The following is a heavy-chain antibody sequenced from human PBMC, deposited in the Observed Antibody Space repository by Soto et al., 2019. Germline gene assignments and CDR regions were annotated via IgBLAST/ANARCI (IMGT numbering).Heavy chain of an antibody. J-gene: IGHJ4*02. CDR3: ARDVGHYYDGSGFKIYFDY. V-gene: IGHV1-18*01. D-gene: IGHD3-22*01. CDR1: GYTFTNYG. Sequence: QVQLVQSGAEVKKPGASVKVSCKVSGYTFTNYGISWVRQTPGQGLEWMGWLSAYNGNTNYAQKLQGRVTMTTDTSTSTAYMEFRSLRSDDTAVYYCARDVGHYYDGSGFKIYFDYWGQGTLVTISS. CDR2: LSAYNGNT.